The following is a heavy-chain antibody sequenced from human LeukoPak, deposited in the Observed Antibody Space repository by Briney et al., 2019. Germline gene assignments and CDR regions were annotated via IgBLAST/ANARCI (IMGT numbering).Heavy chain of an antibody. CDR2: VSPAYGRT. CDR3: AKNLLRNLPYYYYYGMDV. J-gene: IGHJ6*02. CDR1: GFSFNNYA. V-gene: IGHV3-23*01. D-gene: IGHD1-14*01. Sequence: PGGSLRLSCSASGFSFNNYAMSWIRQAPGKGLTWVSLVSPAYGRTYYADSVKGRFTISRDNSKNTLYLQMNSLRAEDTAVYYCAKNLLRNLPYYYYYGMDVWGQGTTVTVSS.